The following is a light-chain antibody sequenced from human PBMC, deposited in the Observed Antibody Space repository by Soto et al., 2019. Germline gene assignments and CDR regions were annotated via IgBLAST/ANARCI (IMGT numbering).Light chain of an antibody. J-gene: IGKJ4*01. CDR2: KAS. V-gene: IGKV1-5*03. CDR1: QSISSW. Sequence: DIQMTQYPSTLSASLGDRVTITCRASQSISSWLAWYQQKPGKAPKLLIYKASSLESGVPSRFSGSGSGTEFTLTISSLQPDDFATYYCQQYNSYSLTFGGGTKVDIK. CDR3: QQYNSYSLT.